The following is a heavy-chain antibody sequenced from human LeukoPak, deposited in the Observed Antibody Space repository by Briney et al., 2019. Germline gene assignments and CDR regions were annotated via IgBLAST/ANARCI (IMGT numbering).Heavy chain of an antibody. CDR2: INHSGST. D-gene: IGHD6-13*01. J-gene: IGHJ4*02. CDR3: ASSPPGIAAAGTLFDY. Sequence: PSETLSLTCAVYGGSFSGYYWSWIRQPPGKGLEGIGEINHSGSTNYNPSLKSRVTISVDTSKNQFSLKLSSVTAADTAVYYCASSPPGIAAAGTLFDYWGQGTLVTVSS. CDR1: GGSFSGYY. V-gene: IGHV4-34*01.